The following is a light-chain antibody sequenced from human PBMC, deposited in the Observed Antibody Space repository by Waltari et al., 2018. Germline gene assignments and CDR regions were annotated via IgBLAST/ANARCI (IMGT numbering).Light chain of an antibody. CDR2: VNSDGSH. Sequence: QLVLTQSPSASAYLGASVKLTCTLSSGHSTNVIAWLQKRPEKGPRYLMKVNSDGSHNKGDEIPDRFSGSSSAAERDLTISSLQSEDEADYYCQTGGHGTGVFGGGTKLTVL. J-gene: IGLJ3*02. CDR1: SGHSTNV. V-gene: IGLV4-69*01. CDR3: QTGGHGTGV.